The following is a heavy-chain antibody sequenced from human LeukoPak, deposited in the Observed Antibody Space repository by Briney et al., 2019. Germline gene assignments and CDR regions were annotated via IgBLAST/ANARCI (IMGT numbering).Heavy chain of an antibody. J-gene: IGHJ4*02. V-gene: IGHV4-4*07. D-gene: IGHD3-10*01. CDR1: GGSISSYY. CDR3: ARGRLLWFGEYNYFDY. CDR2: IYTSGST. Sequence: SETLSLTCTVSGGSISSYYWSWIRQPAGKGLEWIGRIYTSGSTNYNPSLKSRVTMSVDTFKNQFSLKLSSVTAADTAVYYCARGRLLWFGEYNYFDYWGQGTLVTVSS.